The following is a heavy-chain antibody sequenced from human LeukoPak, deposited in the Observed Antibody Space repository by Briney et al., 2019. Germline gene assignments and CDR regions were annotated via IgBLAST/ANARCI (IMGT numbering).Heavy chain of an antibody. CDR1: GGSFSGYY. D-gene: IGHD6-13*01. V-gene: IGHV4-34*09. J-gene: IGHJ6*02. Sequence: SETLSLTCAVYGGSFSGYYWSWIRQPPGKGLEWIGYIYYSGSTYYNPSLKSRVTISVDTSKNQFSLKLSSVTAADTAVYYCARTSSGRIAAAGYYGMDVWGQGTTVTVSS. CDR2: IYYSGST. CDR3: ARTSSGRIAAAGYYGMDV.